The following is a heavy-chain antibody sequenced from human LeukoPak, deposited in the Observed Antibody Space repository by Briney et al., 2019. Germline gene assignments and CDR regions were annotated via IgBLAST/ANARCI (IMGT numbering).Heavy chain of an antibody. CDR2: MNPNSGNT. J-gene: IGHJ3*02. CDR3: ARDFHRRDIVVVPAARGLADI. Sequence: GASVKVSCKASEYTFTSYDINWVRQATGQGLEWMGWMNPNSGNTGYAQKFQGRVTMTRNTSISTAYMELSSLRSEDTAVYYCARDFHRRDIVVVPAARGLADIWGQGTMVTVSS. D-gene: IGHD2-2*01. V-gene: IGHV1-8*01. CDR1: EYTFTSYD.